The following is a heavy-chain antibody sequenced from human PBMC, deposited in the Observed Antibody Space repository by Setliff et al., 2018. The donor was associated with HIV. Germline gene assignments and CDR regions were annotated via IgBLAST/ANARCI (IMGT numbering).Heavy chain of an antibody. J-gene: IGHJ6*03. Sequence: GGSLRLSCEASGFIFSTYGMHWVRQAPGKGLEWVAFIRSDETNKYYSDSVKGRFTISRDNARNSLYLQMNSLRAEDTAIYYCARCERDYYYYMDVWGRGATVTLSS. CDR2: IRSDETNK. V-gene: IGHV3-30*02. CDR3: ARCERDYYYYMDV. CDR1: GFIFSTYG. D-gene: IGHD1-1*01.